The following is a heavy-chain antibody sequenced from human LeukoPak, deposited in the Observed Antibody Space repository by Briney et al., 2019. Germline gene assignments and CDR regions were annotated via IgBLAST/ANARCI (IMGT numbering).Heavy chain of an antibody. Sequence: SGTLSLTCTVSGGSISSYYWSWIRQPAGKGLEWIGRIYTSGSTNYNPSLKSRVTMSVDTSKNQFSLKLSSVTAADTAVYYCASSYGSGSQADYWGQGTLVTVSS. D-gene: IGHD3-10*01. CDR3: ASSYGSGSQADY. J-gene: IGHJ4*02. CDR1: GGSISSYY. V-gene: IGHV4-4*07. CDR2: IYTSGST.